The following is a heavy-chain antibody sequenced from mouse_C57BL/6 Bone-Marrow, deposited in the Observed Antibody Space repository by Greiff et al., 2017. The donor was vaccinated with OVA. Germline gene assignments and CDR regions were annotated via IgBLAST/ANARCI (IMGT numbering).Heavy chain of an antibody. CDR3: ARGVVTTRFAY. D-gene: IGHD2-2*01. CDR2: FHPKSGST. CDR1: GYTFTSYW. V-gene: IGHV1-64*01. J-gene: IGHJ3*01. Sequence: VQLQQPGAELVKPGASVTLSCKASGYTFTSYWMHWVKQRPGQGLEWFGMFHPKSGSTNYNEKFKSKATLTEDTSSSTAYMQLSSLTSEDSAVYYCARGVVTTRFAYWGQGTLVTVSA.